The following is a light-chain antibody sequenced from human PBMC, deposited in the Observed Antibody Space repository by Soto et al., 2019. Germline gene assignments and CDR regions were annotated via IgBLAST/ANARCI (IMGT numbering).Light chain of an antibody. CDR1: QSVRDRY. Sequence: EIVLTQSPGTLSLYPGEIATISSMASQSVRDRYLAWYQQKPGQDPRLLIYGESNRATGIPDRFSGSGSGTDFTLTIRRLEPEDFAVYYCEQYGSSGKFGQGTKVDTK. CDR2: GES. J-gene: IGKJ1*01. CDR3: EQYGSSGK. V-gene: IGKV3-20*01.